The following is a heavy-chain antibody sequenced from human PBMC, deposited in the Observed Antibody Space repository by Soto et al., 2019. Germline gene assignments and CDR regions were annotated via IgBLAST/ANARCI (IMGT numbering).Heavy chain of an antibody. J-gene: IGHJ4*02. D-gene: IGHD4-4*01. CDR2: INHSGST. Sequence: KTSETLSLTCAVYGGSFSGYYWSWIRQPPGKGLEWIGEINHSGSTNYNPSLKSRVTISVDTSKNQFSLKLSSVTAADTAVYYCARGVRDGYSYDYWGQGTLVTVSS. CDR3: ARGVRDGYSYDY. V-gene: IGHV4-34*01. CDR1: GGSFSGYY.